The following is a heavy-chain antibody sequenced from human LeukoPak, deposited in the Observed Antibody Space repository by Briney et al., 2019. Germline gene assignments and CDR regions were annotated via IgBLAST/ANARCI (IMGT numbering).Heavy chain of an antibody. V-gene: IGHV3-74*01. D-gene: IGHD6-19*01. CDR1: GFTFSSHW. Sequence: GGSLRLSCAASGFTFSSHWMHWVRQAPGKGLVWVSRINSDGSSTSYADSVKGRFTISRDNAKNTLYLQMNSLRAEDTAVYYCAREVSSGWRKYYFDYWGQGTLVTVSS. CDR2: INSDGSST. J-gene: IGHJ4*02. CDR3: AREVSSGWRKYYFDY.